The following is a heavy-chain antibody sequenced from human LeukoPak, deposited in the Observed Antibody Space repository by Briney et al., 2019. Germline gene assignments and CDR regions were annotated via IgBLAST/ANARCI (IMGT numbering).Heavy chain of an antibody. CDR2: IYSGGST. Sequence: GGSLRLSCAASGFTVSSNYMSWVRQAPGKGLEWVSVIYSGGSTYYADSVKGRFTISRDNSKNTLYLQMNSLRAEAPAASYFTREAHSSTNWGQGSLGTASS. V-gene: IGHV3-53*01. J-gene: IGHJ1*01. CDR3: TREAHSSTN. CDR1: GFTVSSNY. D-gene: IGHD6-13*01.